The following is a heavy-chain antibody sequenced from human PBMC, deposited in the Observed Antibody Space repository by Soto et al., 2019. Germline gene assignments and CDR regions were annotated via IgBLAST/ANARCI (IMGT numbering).Heavy chain of an antibody. Sequence: GGSLRLSCAASGFTFSSYSMNWVRQAPGKGLEWVSYISSSSSTIYYADSVKGRFTISRDNAKNSLYLQMNSLRDEDTAVYYCARADPNWSGYHPFDYWGQGTLVTVSS. CDR2: ISSSSSTI. V-gene: IGHV3-48*02. J-gene: IGHJ4*02. CDR1: GFTFSSYS. D-gene: IGHD3-3*01. CDR3: ARADPNWSGYHPFDY.